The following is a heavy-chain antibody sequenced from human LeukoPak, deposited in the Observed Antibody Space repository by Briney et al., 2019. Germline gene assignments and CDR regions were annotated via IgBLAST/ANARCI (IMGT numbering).Heavy chain of an antibody. V-gene: IGHV1-18*01. CDR1: GYTFTSYG. CDR3: ARDEDSSGWYLIDY. Sequence: EASVKVSCKASGYTFTSYGISWVQQAPGQGLEWMGWISAYNGNTNYAQKLQGRVTMTTDTSTSTAYMELRSLRSDDTAVYYCARDEDSSGWYLIDYWGQGTLVTVSS. J-gene: IGHJ4*02. CDR2: ISAYNGNT. D-gene: IGHD6-19*01.